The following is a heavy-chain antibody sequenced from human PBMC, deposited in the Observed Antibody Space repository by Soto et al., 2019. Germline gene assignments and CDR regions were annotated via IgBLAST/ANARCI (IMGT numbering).Heavy chain of an antibody. D-gene: IGHD2-15*01. CDR3: ATRHLPYCSGGTCNPFDF. Sequence: EVQLLKSGGGLVQPGGSLRLSCAASGFTFSTYAMNWVRQAPGKGLEWVSTISVSGDSTYYADSVKGRFAISRDNSKNTLYLQMNSLRAEDTAMYYCATRHLPYCSGGTCNPFDFWGQGALVTVSS. J-gene: IGHJ4*02. CDR2: ISVSGDST. V-gene: IGHV3-23*01. CDR1: GFTFSTYA.